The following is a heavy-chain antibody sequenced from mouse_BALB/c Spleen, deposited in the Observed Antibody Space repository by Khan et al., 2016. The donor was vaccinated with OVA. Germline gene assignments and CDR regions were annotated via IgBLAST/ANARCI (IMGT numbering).Heavy chain of an antibody. CDR1: GFTFSSFG. CDR2: ISSGSRTI. Sequence: EVELVESGGGLVQPGGSRKLSCAASGFTFSSFGMHWVRQAPEKGLEWVAFISSGSRTIYYTDTVKGRFTISRDNPKNTLFLQMTSLRSEDTSMYYCAIDYVWVLDYWAQGTSVTVSS. V-gene: IGHV5-17*02. J-gene: IGHJ4*01. CDR3: AIDYVWVLDY. D-gene: IGHD1-1*01.